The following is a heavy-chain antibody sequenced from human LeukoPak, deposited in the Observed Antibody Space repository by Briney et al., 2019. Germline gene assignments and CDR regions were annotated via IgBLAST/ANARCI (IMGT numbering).Heavy chain of an antibody. Sequence: SETLSLTCAVYGGSFSGYYWGWIRQPPGKGLEWIGEINHSGSTNYNPSLKSRVTISVDTSKNQFSLKLSSVTAADTAAYYCARAGRPGIAAAGKIWFDPWGQGTLVTVSS. CDR1: GGSFSGYY. V-gene: IGHV4-34*01. D-gene: IGHD6-13*01. CDR3: ARAGRPGIAAAGKIWFDP. CDR2: INHSGST. J-gene: IGHJ5*02.